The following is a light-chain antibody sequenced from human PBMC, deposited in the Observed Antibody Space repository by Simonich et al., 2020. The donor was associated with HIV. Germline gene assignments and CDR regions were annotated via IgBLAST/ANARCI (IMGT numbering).Light chain of an antibody. CDR1: SGSIATYY. J-gene: IGLJ3*02. CDR3: QSYDSSDQKV. Sequence: NFMLTQPHSVSESPGKTVTISCTRSSGSIATYYVQWYQQRPGSAPTTVIYEDNQSPSGVPDRFSGSVDSSSNSASLTISGLKTEDEADYYCQSYDSSDQKVFGGGTKLTVL. CDR2: EDN. V-gene: IGLV6-57*03.